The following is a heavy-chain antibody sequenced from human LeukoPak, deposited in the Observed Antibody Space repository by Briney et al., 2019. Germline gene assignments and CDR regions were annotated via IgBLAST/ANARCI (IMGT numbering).Heavy chain of an antibody. Sequence: GGSLRLSCAASGYTFSIYAMSCVRQAPGKGLEWVSNFSGSGGNTYYADSVKGRFTISRDNYKNTLYLQMNSLRAEDTAVYYCAKSDLNRFDYWGQGTLVTVSS. CDR1: GYTFSIYA. J-gene: IGHJ4*02. D-gene: IGHD1-14*01. V-gene: IGHV3-23*01. CDR2: FSGSGGNT. CDR3: AKSDLNRFDY.